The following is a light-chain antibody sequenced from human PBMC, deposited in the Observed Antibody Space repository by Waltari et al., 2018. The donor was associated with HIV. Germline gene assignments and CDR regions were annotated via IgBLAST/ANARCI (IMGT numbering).Light chain of an antibody. Sequence: QSVLTQPPSVSAAPGQRVTISCFGGSSTIGNNYATSYQQLPGIPPKLLIDDNNKRPSGIPDRFAASKSGTSATLGITGVQTADEADYYCGTWDNTLIAFWMFGGGTKLTVL. J-gene: IGLJ3*02. CDR1: SSTIGNNY. CDR2: DNN. CDR3: GTWDNTLIAFWM. V-gene: IGLV1-51*01.